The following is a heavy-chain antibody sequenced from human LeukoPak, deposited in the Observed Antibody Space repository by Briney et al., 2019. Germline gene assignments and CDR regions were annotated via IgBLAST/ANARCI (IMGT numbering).Heavy chain of an antibody. Sequence: SETLPLTCTVSGGSISSYYWSWIRQPAGKGLEWIGRIYTSGSTNYNPSLKSRVTMSVDTSKNQFSLKLSSVTAADTAVYYCARENDYDILTGYYSFWFDPWGQGTLVTVSS. D-gene: IGHD3-9*01. V-gene: IGHV4-4*07. CDR2: IYTSGST. CDR3: ARENDYDILTGYYSFWFDP. CDR1: GGSISSYY. J-gene: IGHJ5*02.